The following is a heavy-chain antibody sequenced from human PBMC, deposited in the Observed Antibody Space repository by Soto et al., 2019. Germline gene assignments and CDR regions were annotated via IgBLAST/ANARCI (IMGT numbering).Heavy chain of an antibody. Sequence: PSETLSLTCAVSGYSISSGYYWGWIRQPPGKGLEWIGSIYHSGSTYYNPSLKSRVTISVDTSKNQFSLKLSSVTAADTAVYYCAREGGGLAAAGPPYYYYGMDVWGQGTTVTVYS. V-gene: IGHV4-38-2*02. CDR3: AREGGGLAAAGPPYYYYGMDV. CDR1: GYSISSGYY. CDR2: IYHSGST. D-gene: IGHD6-13*01. J-gene: IGHJ6*02.